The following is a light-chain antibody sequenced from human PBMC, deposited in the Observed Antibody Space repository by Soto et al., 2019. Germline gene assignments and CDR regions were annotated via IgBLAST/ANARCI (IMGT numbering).Light chain of an antibody. Sequence: ALTQPASVSGSPGQSITISCTGTSSDVGGYNYVSWYQQHPGKAPKLMIYEVSNRPSGISSRFSGSKSGNTASLTISGLQAEDEADYYCASYTSSSTSVIFGRGTKLTVL. J-gene: IGLJ2*01. V-gene: IGLV2-14*01. CDR1: SSDVGGYNY. CDR3: ASYTSSSTSVI. CDR2: EVS.